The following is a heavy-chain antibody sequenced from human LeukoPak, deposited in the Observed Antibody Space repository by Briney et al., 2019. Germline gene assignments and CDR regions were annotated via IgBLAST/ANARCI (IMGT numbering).Heavy chain of an antibody. CDR3: ARSFPSIAAAATDY. CDR1: GFTFSSYS. CDR2: ISSSSYI. D-gene: IGHD6-13*01. J-gene: IGHJ4*02. V-gene: IGHV3-21*01. Sequence: GGSLRLSCAASGFTFSSYSMNWVRQAPGKGLEWVSSISSSSYIYYADSVKGRFTISRDNAKNSLYLQMNSLRAEDTAVYYCARSFPSIAAAATDYWGQGTLVTVSS.